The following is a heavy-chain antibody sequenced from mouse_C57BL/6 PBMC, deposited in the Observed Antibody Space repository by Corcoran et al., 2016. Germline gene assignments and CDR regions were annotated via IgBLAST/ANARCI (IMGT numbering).Heavy chain of an antibody. CDR1: GYAFSSYW. J-gene: IGHJ4*01. CDR2: IYPGDGDT. Sequence: QVQLQQSGAELVKPGASVKISCKASGYAFSSYWMNWVKQRPGKGLEWIGQIYPGDGDTNYNGKFKGKATLTADKSSSTAYMQLSSLTSEDSAVYFCASGRSNYPDYYAMDYWGQGTSVTVSA. CDR3: ASGRSNYPDYYAMDY. V-gene: IGHV1-80*01. D-gene: IGHD2-5*01.